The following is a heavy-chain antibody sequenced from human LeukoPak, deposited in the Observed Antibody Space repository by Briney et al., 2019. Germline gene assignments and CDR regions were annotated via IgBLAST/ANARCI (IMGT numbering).Heavy chain of an antibody. D-gene: IGHD2-21*02. CDR2: IYSGGST. CDR3: ARATCGGDCYSSSLSPYYFDY. CDR1: GFTVSSNY. Sequence: GGSLGLSCAASGFTVSSNYMSWVRQAPGKGLEWVSVIYSGGSTYYADSVKGRFTISRDNSKNTLYLQMNSLRAEDTAVYYCARATCGGDCYSSSLSPYYFDYWGQGTLVTVSS. V-gene: IGHV3-53*01. J-gene: IGHJ4*02.